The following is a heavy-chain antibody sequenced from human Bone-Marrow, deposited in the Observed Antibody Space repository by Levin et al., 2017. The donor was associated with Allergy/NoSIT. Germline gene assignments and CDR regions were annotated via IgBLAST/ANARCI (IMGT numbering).Heavy chain of an antibody. CDR3: AKDIASSGWYWYFDY. J-gene: IGHJ4*02. D-gene: IGHD6-19*01. V-gene: IGHV3-43D*03. CDR1: GFTFDDYA. CDR2: ISWDGGST. Sequence: SCAASGFTFDDYAMHWVRQAPGKGLEWVSLISWDGGSTYYADSVKGRFTISRDNSKNSLYLQMNSLRAEDTALYYCAKDIASSGWYWYFDYWGQGTLVTVSS.